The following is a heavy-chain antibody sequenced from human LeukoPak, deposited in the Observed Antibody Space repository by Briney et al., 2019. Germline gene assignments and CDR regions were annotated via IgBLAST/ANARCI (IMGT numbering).Heavy chain of an antibody. CDR2: IIPIFGTA. D-gene: IGHD2-21*02. V-gene: IGHV1-69*05. J-gene: IGHJ4*02. CDR3: ASPAYCGGDCYSNLFYFDY. CDR1: GGTFSSYA. Sequence: ASVTVSCKPSGGTFSSYAISWVRQAPGQGLEWMGGIIPIFGTANYAQKFQGRVTITTDESTSTAYMELSSLRSEDTAVYYCASPAYCGGDCYSNLFYFDYWGQGTLVTVSS.